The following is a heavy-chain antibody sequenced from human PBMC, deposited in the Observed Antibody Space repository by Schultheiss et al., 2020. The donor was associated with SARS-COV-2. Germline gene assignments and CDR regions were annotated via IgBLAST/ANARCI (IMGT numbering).Heavy chain of an antibody. CDR1: GFTVSSNY. J-gene: IGHJ4*02. CDR3: AREGEMATRGLDY. CDR2: ISSSGSTI. V-gene: IGHV3-11*04. Sequence: GGSLRLSCEASGFTVSSNYMSWVRQAPGKGLEWVSYISSSGSTIHYADSVKGRFTISRDNAKNSLYLQMNSLRAEDTAVYYCAREGEMATRGLDYWGQGTLVTVSS. D-gene: IGHD5-24*01.